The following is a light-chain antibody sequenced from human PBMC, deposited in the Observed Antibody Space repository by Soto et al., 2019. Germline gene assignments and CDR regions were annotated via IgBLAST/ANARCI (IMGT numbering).Light chain of an antibody. CDR3: QQLNSYPRT. Sequence: DIQLTQSPSFLSASVGDRVIITCRASHDISSYLAWYQQKPGEAPKLLIYAASTLQSGVPSRFSGSGSGTEFTLTVSSLQPEDFATYYCQQLNSYPRTFGGGTKVEIK. J-gene: IGKJ4*01. CDR1: HDISSY. V-gene: IGKV1-9*01. CDR2: AAS.